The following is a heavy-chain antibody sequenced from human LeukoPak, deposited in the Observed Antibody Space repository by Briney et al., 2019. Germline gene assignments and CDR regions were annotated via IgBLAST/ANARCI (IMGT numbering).Heavy chain of an antibody. D-gene: IGHD1-1*01. CDR3: AKFMTRPIRSLDY. CDR2: ISSIGAGT. V-gene: IGHV3-23*01. CDR1: GFTFSSYA. Sequence: GGSLRLSCAASGFTFSSYAMSWVRQAPGKGLEWVSSISSIGAGTYYADSVKGRLTISRDNSKSTLYLQMNSLRAEDTALYYCAKFMTRPIRSLDYWGQGSLVTVSS. J-gene: IGHJ4*02.